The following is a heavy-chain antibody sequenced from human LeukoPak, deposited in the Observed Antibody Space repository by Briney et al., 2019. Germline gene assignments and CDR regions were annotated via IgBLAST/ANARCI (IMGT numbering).Heavy chain of an antibody. D-gene: IGHD2-15*01. CDR3: TRRVDTTRWYDP. V-gene: IGHV3-74*01. Sequence: GGSLRLSCAASGFTFSTYWMHWVRQAPGEGLVWVSRISGDRSTTNYADSVKGRFTISRDNAKNTLYLQMNSLRAEDTAVYYCTRRVDTTRWYDPWGQGTLVTVSS. CDR2: ISGDRSTT. CDR1: GFTFSTYW. J-gene: IGHJ5*02.